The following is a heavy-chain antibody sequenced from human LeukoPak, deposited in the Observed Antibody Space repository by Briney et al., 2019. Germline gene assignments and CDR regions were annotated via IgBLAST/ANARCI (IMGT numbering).Heavy chain of an antibody. V-gene: IGHV3-7*01. CDR2: IKQDGSEK. CDR1: GFTFSSYW. J-gene: IGHJ1*01. CDR3: AREVYCSSTSCYTGYFQH. Sequence: GGSLRLSCAASGFTFSSYWMSWVRQAPGKGLEWVANIKQDGSEKYYVDSVKGRFTISRDNAKNSLYLQMNSLRAEDTAVYDCAREVYCSSTSCYTGYFQHWGQGTLVTVSS. D-gene: IGHD2-2*02.